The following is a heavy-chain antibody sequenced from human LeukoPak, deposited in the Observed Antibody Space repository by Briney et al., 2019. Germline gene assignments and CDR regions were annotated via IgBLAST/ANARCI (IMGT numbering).Heavy chain of an antibody. CDR3: ARIDCSGGSCYSGYFDY. CDR2: ISSSGSTI. Sequence: AGGSLRLSCAASGFTLSSYWMNWVRQAPGKGLEWVSYISSSGSTIYYADSVKGRFTISRDNAKNSLYLQMNSLRAEDTAVYYCARIDCSGGSCYSGYFDYWGQGTLVTVSS. V-gene: IGHV3-48*03. D-gene: IGHD2-15*01. J-gene: IGHJ4*02. CDR1: GFTLSSYW.